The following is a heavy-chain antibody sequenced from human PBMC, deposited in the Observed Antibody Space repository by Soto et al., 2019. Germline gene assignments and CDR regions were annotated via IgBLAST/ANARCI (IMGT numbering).Heavy chain of an antibody. V-gene: IGHV6-1*01. J-gene: IGHJ5*01. CDR1: GDSVSSRSAA. Sequence: PSQTLSLTCAISGDSVSSRSAAWSWIRQSPSRGLEWLGRTYYRSKWSTDYAVSVKSRIIINPDTSKNQFSLQLNSVTPEDTAVYYCTRALSGSYDSWGQGTLVTVSS. D-gene: IGHD1-26*01. CDR2: TYYRSKWST. CDR3: TRALSGSYDS.